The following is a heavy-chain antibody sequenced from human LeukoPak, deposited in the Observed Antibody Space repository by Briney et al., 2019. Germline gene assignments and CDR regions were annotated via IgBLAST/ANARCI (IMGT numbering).Heavy chain of an antibody. D-gene: IGHD2-2*01. J-gene: IGHJ4*02. CDR2: INPNSGGT. CDR1: GYTFTGYY. Sequence: GASVKVSCKASGYTFTGYYMHWVRQAPGQGLEWMGWINPNSGGTNYAQKFQGRVTMTRDTSISTAYMELSRLRSDDTAVYYRARELYCSSTSCYSAAGDYWGQGTLVTVSS. V-gene: IGHV1-2*02. CDR3: ARELYCSSTSCYSAAGDY.